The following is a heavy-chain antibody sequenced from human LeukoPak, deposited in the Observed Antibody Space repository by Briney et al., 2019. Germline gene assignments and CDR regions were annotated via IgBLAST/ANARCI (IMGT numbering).Heavy chain of an antibody. CDR1: GGSISSYY. D-gene: IGHD1-26*01. CDR3: ARDRSGSSRDFDY. Sequence: ETLSLTCTVSGGSISSYYWSWIRQPPGKGLEWIGYIYYSGSTNYNPSLKSRVTISVDTSKNQFSLKLSSVTAADTAVYYCARDRSGSSRDFDYWGQGTLVTVSS. CDR2: IYYSGST. J-gene: IGHJ4*02. V-gene: IGHV4-59*01.